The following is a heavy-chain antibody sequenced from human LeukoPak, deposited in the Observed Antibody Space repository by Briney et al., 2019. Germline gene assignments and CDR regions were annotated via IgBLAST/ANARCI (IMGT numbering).Heavy chain of an antibody. Sequence: ASVKVSCTASGYTFTGYYMHWVRQAPGQGLEWMGWINPNSGGTNYAQKFQGRVTMTRDTSISTAYMELSRLRSDDTAVYYCAGFWSGYYTNDAFDIWGQGTMVTVSS. V-gene: IGHV1-2*02. CDR3: AGFWSGYYTNDAFDI. CDR2: INPNSGGT. J-gene: IGHJ3*02. CDR1: GYTFTGYY. D-gene: IGHD3-3*01.